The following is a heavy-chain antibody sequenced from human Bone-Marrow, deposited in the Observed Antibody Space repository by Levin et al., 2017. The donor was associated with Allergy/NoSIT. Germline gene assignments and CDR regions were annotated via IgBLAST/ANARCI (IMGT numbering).Heavy chain of an antibody. J-gene: IGHJ4*02. CDR3: AKGTLPYCSVGTCYPYDD. V-gene: IGHV3-23*01. CDR2: ITDSGDNT. D-gene: IGHD2-15*01. Sequence: PGGSLRLSCAASGFTFGSYAMSWVRQAPGRGLELVSLITDSGDNTLYAASVRGRFTMFRDNSRNILYLQMDSLRAEDTAVYFCAKGTLPYCSVGTCYPYDDWGQGTLVTVSS. CDR1: GFTFGSYA.